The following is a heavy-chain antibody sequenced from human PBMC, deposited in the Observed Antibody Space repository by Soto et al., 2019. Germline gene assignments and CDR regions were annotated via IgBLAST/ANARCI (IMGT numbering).Heavy chain of an antibody. V-gene: IGHV4-59*01. CDR1: GGSISGSY. J-gene: IGHJ4*02. Sequence: SQTLSLPCSLSGGSISGSYWSWIRQTPGKVLEWVGYIHYSGRTNYHPSLKSRVTMSVDSAKNQFALQLSSVTAADTAVYFCTKYRRTDAEGYSFDYWGQGARVTVSS. D-gene: IGHD2-15*01. CDR2: IHYSGRT. CDR3: TKYRRTDAEGYSFDY.